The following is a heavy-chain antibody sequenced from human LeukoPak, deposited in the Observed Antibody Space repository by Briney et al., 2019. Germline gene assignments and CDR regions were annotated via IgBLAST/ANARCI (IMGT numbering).Heavy chain of an antibody. CDR1: GFSFSTYG. J-gene: IGHJ2*01. D-gene: IGHD4-17*01. CDR2: ISYDGNNK. V-gene: IGHV3-30*18. CDR3: AKDQSDGDYSHWYFDL. Sequence: GRSLRLSCVGSGFSFSTYGMHWVRQAPGNGLEWVAIISYDGNNKYYADSVKGRFTISRDNSKNTLYLQMNSLRGEDTAVYYCAKDQSDGDYSHWYFDLWGRGTLVTVSS.